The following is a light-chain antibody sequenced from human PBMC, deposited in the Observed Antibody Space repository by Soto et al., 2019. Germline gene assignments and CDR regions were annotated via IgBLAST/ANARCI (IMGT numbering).Light chain of an antibody. CDR3: NSFTTSSTLV. CDR1: SSDVGAYNY. CDR2: DVS. Sequence: QSALTQPASVSGYPGQSITISCTGTSSDVGAYNYVSWYQHHPGKAPKLMIYDVSNRSSGVSNRFSGSKSGNTASLTISGLQAEDEADYYCNSFTTSSTLVFGGETMLTVL. V-gene: IGLV2-14*03. J-gene: IGLJ2*01.